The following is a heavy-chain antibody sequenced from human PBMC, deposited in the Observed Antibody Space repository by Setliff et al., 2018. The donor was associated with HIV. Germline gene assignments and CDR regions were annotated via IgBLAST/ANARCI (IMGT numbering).Heavy chain of an antibody. CDR3: ASDYSSRHDAFDL. J-gene: IGHJ3*01. CDR1: GGSFSGYY. D-gene: IGHD6-13*01. V-gene: IGHV4-34*01. Sequence: SETLSLTCAVYGGSFSGYYWSWIRQPPGKGLEWIGKINHGGSTNYNPSLKSRVTVSTDTSKNQFSLKLSSVTAADTAVYYCASDYSSRHDAFDLWGQGTVVTVSS. CDR2: INHGGST.